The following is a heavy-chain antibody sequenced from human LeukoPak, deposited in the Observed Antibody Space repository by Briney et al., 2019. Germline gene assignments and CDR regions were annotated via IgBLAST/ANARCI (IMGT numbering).Heavy chain of an antibody. Sequence: SETLSLTCTVSGGSISSYSWSWIRQPPGKALEWIGYIYYSRSTNYNPSLESRVIISIDTSKNQFSLKLSSVAAADTAVYYCARGGGYYADSSGGEFDYWGQGTLVTVSS. CDR3: ARGGGYYADSSGGEFDY. D-gene: IGHD3-22*01. J-gene: IGHJ4*02. CDR1: GGSISSYS. V-gene: IGHV4-59*01. CDR2: IYYSRST.